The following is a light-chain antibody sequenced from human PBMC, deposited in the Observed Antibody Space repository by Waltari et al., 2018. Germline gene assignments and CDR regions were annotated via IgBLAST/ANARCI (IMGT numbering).Light chain of an antibody. CDR2: RDT. Sequence: QSVLTQPPSASGTPGQRVTISCSGSSSNIGSNTAPWYQHPPGTAPKLLIYRDTPRPSGVPDRFSGSKSGTSASLAISGLQSEHEATYYCATWDDSLNGPLFGGGTMLTVL. J-gene: IGLJ2*01. CDR3: ATWDDSLNGPL. CDR1: SSNIGSNT. V-gene: IGLV1-44*01.